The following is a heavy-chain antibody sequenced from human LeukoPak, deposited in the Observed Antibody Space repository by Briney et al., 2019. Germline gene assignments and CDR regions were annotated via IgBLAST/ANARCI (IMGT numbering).Heavy chain of an antibody. CDR3: ARTPTGGLNWFNP. Sequence: SETLSLTCTVSGGSISGSYWNWIRQPPGKGLEWIGYIYYSGSTNYNPSLKSRVTISVDTSKNQFSLKLSSVTAADTAVYYCARTPTGGLNWFNPWGQGTLVTVSS. V-gene: IGHV4-59*01. CDR2: IYYSGST. D-gene: IGHD4-17*01. CDR1: GGSISGSY. J-gene: IGHJ5*02.